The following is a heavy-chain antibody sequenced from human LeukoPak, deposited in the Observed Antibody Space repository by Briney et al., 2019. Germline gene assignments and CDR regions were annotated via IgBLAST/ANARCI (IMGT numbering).Heavy chain of an antibody. V-gene: IGHV4-59*01. D-gene: IGHD7-27*01. J-gene: IGHJ5*02. CDR1: GFRFGSYW. CDR3: ARGTGWLDP. CDR2: IYYSGST. Sequence: KPGGSLRLSCAASGFRFGSYWMSWIRQPPGKGLECIGNIYYSGSTKYNPSLTSRVTMSVDTSKNQFSLSLRSVTAADTAVYYCARGTGWLDPWGQGVLVTVSS.